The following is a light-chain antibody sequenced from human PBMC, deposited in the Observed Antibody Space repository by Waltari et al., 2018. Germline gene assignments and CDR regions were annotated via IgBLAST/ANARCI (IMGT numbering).Light chain of an antibody. Sequence: QSALTQPPSVSGSPGQSVTISCTGPSSDVGSYNRVSWYQQPPGTAPKLMIYEVSNRPSGVPDRFSGSKSGNTASLTISGLQAEDEADYYCSSYTSSSTSYVVFGGGTKLTVL. CDR1: SSDVGSYNR. CDR2: EVS. J-gene: IGLJ2*01. CDR3: SSYTSSSTSYVV. V-gene: IGLV2-18*02.